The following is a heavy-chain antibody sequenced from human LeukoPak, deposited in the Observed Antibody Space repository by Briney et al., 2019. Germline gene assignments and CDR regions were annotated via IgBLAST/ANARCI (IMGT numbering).Heavy chain of an antibody. J-gene: IGHJ4*02. CDR3: ARASYSYDINGWVPFDY. Sequence: PSETLSLTCTVSGYSISSGYHWGWIRQPAGKGLEWIGRIYTSGSTNYNPSLKSRVTISGDTSKNQFSLRLSSVTAADTAVYYCARASYSYDINGWVPFDYWGQGTLVTVSS. V-gene: IGHV4-61*02. D-gene: IGHD3-22*01. CDR1: GYSISSGYH. CDR2: IYTSGST.